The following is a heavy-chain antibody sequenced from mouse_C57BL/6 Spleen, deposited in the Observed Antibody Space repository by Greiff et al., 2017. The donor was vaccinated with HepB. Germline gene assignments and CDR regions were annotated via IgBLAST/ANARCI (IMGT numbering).Heavy chain of an antibody. CDR3: ARTGSTGAY. V-gene: IGHV5-17*01. Sequence: EVQGVESGGGLVKPGGSLKLSCAASGFTFSDYGMHWVRQAPEKGLEWVAYISSGSSTIYYADTVKGRFTISRDNAKNTLFLQMTSLRSEDTAMYYCARTGSTGAYWGQGTLVTVSA. CDR2: ISSGSSTI. J-gene: IGHJ3*01. CDR1: GFTFSDYG.